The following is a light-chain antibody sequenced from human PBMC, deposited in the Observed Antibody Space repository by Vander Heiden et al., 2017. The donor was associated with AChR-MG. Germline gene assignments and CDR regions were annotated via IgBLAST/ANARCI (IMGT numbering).Light chain of an antibody. CDR3: SSYTSSSTDYV. CDR2: DVS. J-gene: IGLJ1*01. V-gene: IGLV2-14*01. Sequence: QSALTQPASVSGSPGQSTTISCTGTSNDVGGYNYVSWYQQHPGKAPKLMIYDVSKRPSGVSNRFSGSKSGNTASLTISGLQAEDEADYYCSSYTSSSTDYVFGTGTKVTVL. CDR1: SNDVGGYNY.